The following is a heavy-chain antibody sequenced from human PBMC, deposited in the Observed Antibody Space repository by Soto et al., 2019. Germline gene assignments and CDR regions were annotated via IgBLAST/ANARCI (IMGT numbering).Heavy chain of an antibody. V-gene: IGHV1-69*01. CDR2: IIPIFGTA. D-gene: IGHD3-3*01. CDR3: ARDRIGKFWSGYKGFDY. Sequence: QVQLVQSGAEVQKPGSSVKVSCKASGGTFSSYAISWVRQAPGQGLEWMGGIIPIFGTANYAQKFQGRVTITADESTSTAYMELSSLRSEDTAVYYCARDRIGKFWSGYKGFDYWGQGTLVTVSS. J-gene: IGHJ4*02. CDR1: GGTFSSYA.